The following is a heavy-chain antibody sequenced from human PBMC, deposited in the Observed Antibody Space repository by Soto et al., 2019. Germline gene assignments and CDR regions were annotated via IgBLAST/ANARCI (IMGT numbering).Heavy chain of an antibody. Sequence: PGVSLRLSWAASGFHFNSYAMSWVHQAPGKGPEWVSGISGGGDGTYYADSVKGRFTISRDNSKNTLYLQMNSLRDEATGVYYCTKDGGTVSSPLCEHWGQQTQVAV. CDR1: GFHFNSYA. J-gene: IGHJ1*01. V-gene: IGHV3-23*01. D-gene: IGHD2-2*01. CDR3: TKDGGTVSSPLCEH. CDR2: ISGGGDGT.